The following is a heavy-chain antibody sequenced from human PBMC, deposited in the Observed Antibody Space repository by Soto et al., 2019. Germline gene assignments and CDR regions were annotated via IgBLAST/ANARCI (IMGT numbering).Heavy chain of an antibody. J-gene: IGHJ5*02. CDR3: ARHPERIAQIGWFDP. D-gene: IGHD6-13*01. CDR2: IYSGGST. Sequence: GGSLRLSCAASRFTVSSNYMSWVRQAPGKGLEWVSIIYSGGSTYYADSVKGRFTISRDNSKNTLYLQMNSLRAEDTAVYYCARHPERIAQIGWFDPWGQGT. CDR1: RFTVSSNY. V-gene: IGHV3-66*04.